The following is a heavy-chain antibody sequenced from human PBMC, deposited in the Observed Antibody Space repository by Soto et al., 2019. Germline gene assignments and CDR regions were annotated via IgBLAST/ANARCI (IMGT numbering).Heavy chain of an antibody. CDR3: VRGYTWHYDNCFDP. Sequence: EASVKVSCKASGYTFTSYDFHWVRQAPGQGLEWMGKINPSRGNTRYAQRFQDRVTLTRDTSTSTVYMELSSLKSEDTAVYYCVRGYTWHYDNCFDPWGQGTLVTVSS. CDR2: INPSRGNT. J-gene: IGHJ5*02. D-gene: IGHD1-20*01. CDR1: GYTFTSYD. V-gene: IGHV1-46*03.